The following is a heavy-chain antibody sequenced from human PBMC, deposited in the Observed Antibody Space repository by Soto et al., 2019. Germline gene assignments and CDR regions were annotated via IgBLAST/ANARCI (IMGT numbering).Heavy chain of an antibody. Sequence: PSETLSLTCTVSGGSLSSGNYYWSWIRQHPGKGVDWIGYIFYSGSTYYNPSLRSRVTMSVDTSKNQFSLNLSSVTAADTAVYYCAGPYGSGSYYGFDYWGQGTLVTVSS. V-gene: IGHV4-31*03. D-gene: IGHD3-10*01. CDR3: AGPYGSGSYYGFDY. CDR2: IFYSGST. CDR1: GGSLSSGNYY. J-gene: IGHJ4*02.